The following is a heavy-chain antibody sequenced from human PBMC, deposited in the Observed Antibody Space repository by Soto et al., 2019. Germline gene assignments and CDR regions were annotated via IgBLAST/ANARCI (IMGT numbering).Heavy chain of an antibody. CDR1: GGSISSSNW. Sequence: SETLSLTCAVSGGSISSSNWWSWVRQPPGKGLEWIGEIYHSGSTNYNPSLKSRVTISVDKSKNQFSLKLSSVTAADTAVYYCARGTYYYDSSGYYRFDYWGQGTLVTVSS. CDR2: IYHSGST. V-gene: IGHV4-4*02. D-gene: IGHD3-22*01. CDR3: ARGTYYYDSSGYYRFDY. J-gene: IGHJ4*02.